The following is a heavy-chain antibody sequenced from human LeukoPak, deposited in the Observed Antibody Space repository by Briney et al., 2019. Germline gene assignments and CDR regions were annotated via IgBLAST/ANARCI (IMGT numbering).Heavy chain of an antibody. CDR3: AHATNSHFDY. CDR2: IYGNDDK. Sequence: SGPTLVKPTDTLTLTCTFSGFSLTSSEVGVAWIRRPPGKALEWIALIYGNDDKRYSPSLRSRVSIMKDTSKNQVVLTMTDMDPVDTATYYCAHATNSHFDYWGQGTLVTVSS. J-gene: IGHJ4*02. V-gene: IGHV2-5*01. D-gene: IGHD4-23*01. CDR1: GFSLTSSEVG.